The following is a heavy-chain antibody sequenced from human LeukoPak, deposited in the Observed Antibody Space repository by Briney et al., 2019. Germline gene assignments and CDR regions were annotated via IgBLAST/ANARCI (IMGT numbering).Heavy chain of an antibody. V-gene: IGHV4-59*01. Sequence: SETLSLTCTVSGGSISSYYWSWIRQPPGKGLEWIGYIYYSGSTNYNPSLKSRVTISVDTSKNQFSLKLSSVTAADTAVYYCARELSYCSSTSCYPAYYFDYWGQGTLVTVSS. CDR1: GGSISSYY. CDR2: IYYSGST. D-gene: IGHD2-2*01. J-gene: IGHJ4*02. CDR3: ARELSYCSSTSCYPAYYFDY.